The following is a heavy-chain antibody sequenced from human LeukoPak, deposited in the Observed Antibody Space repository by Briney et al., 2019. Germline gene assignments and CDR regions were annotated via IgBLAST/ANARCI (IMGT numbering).Heavy chain of an antibody. D-gene: IGHD6-13*01. Sequence: GGSLRLSCEASGFSFSSYSMNWVRQAPGKGLEWVSSIDSSSGYIYYADSVKGRFIISRDNAKNSLYLQMNSLRAEDTAVYYCARLAIAAAGTGGDLDAFDIWGQGTMVTVSS. CDR1: GFSFSSYS. CDR2: IDSSSGYI. V-gene: IGHV3-21*01. J-gene: IGHJ3*02. CDR3: ARLAIAAAGTGGDLDAFDI.